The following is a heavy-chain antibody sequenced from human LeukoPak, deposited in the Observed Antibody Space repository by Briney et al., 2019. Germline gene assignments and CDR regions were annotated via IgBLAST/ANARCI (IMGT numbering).Heavy chain of an antibody. D-gene: IGHD6-6*01. CDR3: AKVGYSSSWGYYFDY. CDR1: GFTFDDYA. Sequence: GRSLRLSCAASGFTFDDYATHWVRQAPGKGLEWVSGISWNSGSIGYADSVKGRFTISRDNAKNSLYLQMNSLRAEDTALYYCAKVGYSSSWGYYFDYWGQGTLVTVSS. J-gene: IGHJ4*02. CDR2: ISWNSGSI. V-gene: IGHV3-9*01.